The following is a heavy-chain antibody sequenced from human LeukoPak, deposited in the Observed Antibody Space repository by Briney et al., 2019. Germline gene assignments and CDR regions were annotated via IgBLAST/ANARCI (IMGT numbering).Heavy chain of an antibody. Sequence: ASVKVSCKASGYTFTGYYIDWVRQAPGQGLEWMGWIRPNSGGTHYAQKFQGRVTLTRDTSISTAYMELSRLRSDDTAVYYCARERSGWFFSNWGQGTLVTVSS. V-gene: IGHV1-2*02. CDR3: ARERSGWFFSN. D-gene: IGHD6-19*01. CDR2: IRPNSGGT. CDR1: GYTFTGYY. J-gene: IGHJ4*02.